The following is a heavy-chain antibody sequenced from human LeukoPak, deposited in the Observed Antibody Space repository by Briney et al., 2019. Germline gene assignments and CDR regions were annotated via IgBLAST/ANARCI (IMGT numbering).Heavy chain of an antibody. CDR3: ARQVGYCSSTSCYTGISLVDY. J-gene: IGHJ4*02. V-gene: IGHV4-34*01. D-gene: IGHD2-2*02. CDR2: INHSGST. CDR1: GGSFSGYY. Sequence: SETLSLTCAVYGGSFSGYYWSWIRQPPGKGLEWIGEINHSGSTNYNPSLKSRVTISVDTSKNQFSLKLSSVTAADTAVYYCARQVGYCSSTSCYTGISLVDYWGQGTLVTVSS.